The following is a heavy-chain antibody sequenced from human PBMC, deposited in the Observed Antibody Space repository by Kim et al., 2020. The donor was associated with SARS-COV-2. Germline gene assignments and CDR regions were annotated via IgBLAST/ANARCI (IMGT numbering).Heavy chain of an antibody. Sequence: SETLSLTCTVSGGSISSGGYYWSWIRQHPGKGLEWIGYIYYSGSTYYNPSLKSRVTISVDTSKNQFSLKLSSVTAADTAVYYCARGGYSSSWGYYYYYGMDVWGQGTTVTVSS. J-gene: IGHJ6*02. D-gene: IGHD6-13*01. CDR3: ARGGYSSSWGYYYYYGMDV. V-gene: IGHV4-31*03. CDR1: GGSISSGGYY. CDR2: IYYSGST.